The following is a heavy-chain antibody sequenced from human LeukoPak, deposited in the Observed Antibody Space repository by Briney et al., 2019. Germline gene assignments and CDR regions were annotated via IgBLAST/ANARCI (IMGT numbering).Heavy chain of an antibody. J-gene: IGHJ5*02. Sequence: GGSLRLSCAVSGFTFTTYAMSWVRQAPGKGLEWISAISNSGGSTYYADSVRGRFTISRDNSKNTLFLQMNSLRGEDTAVYYCAKGPYSDSSEWFDPWGQGTLVTVSS. V-gene: IGHV3-23*01. D-gene: IGHD6-6*01. CDR1: GFTFTTYA. CDR2: ISNSGGST. CDR3: AKGPYSDSSEWFDP.